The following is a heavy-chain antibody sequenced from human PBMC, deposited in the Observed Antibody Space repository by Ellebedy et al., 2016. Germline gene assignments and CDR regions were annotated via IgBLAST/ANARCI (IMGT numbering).Heavy chain of an antibody. Sequence: SETLSLTCAVYGGSFSGYYWSWIRQPPGKGLEWIGEINHSGSTNYNPSLKSRVTISVDTSKNQFSLKLSSVTAADTAVYYCARVARVYGGNSGYYYYYYMDVWGKGTTVTVSS. J-gene: IGHJ6*03. V-gene: IGHV4-34*01. CDR1: GGSFSGYY. CDR3: ARVARVYGGNSGYYYYYYMDV. D-gene: IGHD4-23*01. CDR2: INHSGST.